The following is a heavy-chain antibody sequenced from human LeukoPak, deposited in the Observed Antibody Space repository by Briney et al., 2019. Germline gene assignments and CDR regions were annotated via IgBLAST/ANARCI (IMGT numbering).Heavy chain of an antibody. V-gene: IGHV3-30*02. J-gene: IGHJ4*02. CDR2: IRYDGSNK. Sequence: PGGSLRLSXAASGFTFSSYGMHWVRQVPGKGLEWVAFIRYDGSNKYYADSVKGRFTISRDNSKNTLYLQMNSLRAEDTAVYYCAKDRAPGQFTIFGVAPDYWGQGTLVTVSS. CDR1: GFTFSSYG. CDR3: AKDRAPGQFTIFGVAPDY. D-gene: IGHD3-3*01.